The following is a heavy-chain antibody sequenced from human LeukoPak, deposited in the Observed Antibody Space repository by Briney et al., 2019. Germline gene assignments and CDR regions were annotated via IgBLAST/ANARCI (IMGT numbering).Heavy chain of an antibody. V-gene: IGHV1-8*01. CDR2: MNPNSGNT. D-gene: IGHD3-10*01. J-gene: IGHJ5*02. CDR3: ARQLWFGEASDWFDP. Sequence: ASVKVSCKASGYTFTSYDINWVRQATGQGLGWMGWMNPNSGNTGYAQKFQGRVTMTRNTSISTAYMELSSLRSGDTAVYYCARQLWFGEASDWFDPWGQGTLVTVSS. CDR1: GYTFTSYD.